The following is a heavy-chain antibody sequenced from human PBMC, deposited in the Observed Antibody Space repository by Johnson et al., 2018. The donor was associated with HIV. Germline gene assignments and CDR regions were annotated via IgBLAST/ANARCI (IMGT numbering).Heavy chain of an antibody. J-gene: IGHJ3*02. CDR1: GFTISDYY. CDR3: ARDPVGRRYYDSSGYFAFDI. Sequence: QMLLVESGGGLVQPGGSLRLSCAVSGFTISDYYMSWIRQAPGKGLEWISYISGGGSAIYYADSVKGRFTISRDNSNNTLYLQMNSLRPDDSAVYYCARDPVGRRYYDSSGYFAFDIWGQGTMVTVSS. V-gene: IGHV3-11*04. CDR2: ISGGGSAI. D-gene: IGHD3-22*01.